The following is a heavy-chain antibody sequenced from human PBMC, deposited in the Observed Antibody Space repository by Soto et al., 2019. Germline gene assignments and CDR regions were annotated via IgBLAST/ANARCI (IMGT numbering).Heavy chain of an antibody. J-gene: IGHJ4*02. V-gene: IGHV4-31*03. Sequence: PSETLSLTCTVSGGSMSSEGYYWSWIRQHPGKGLEWIGYIYYSGLTDYNPSLKSRLTISVDNAKNSLYLQMNSLRAEDTALYYCAKAPYPNWNPFYGFDYWGQGTLVTVSS. CDR2: IYYSGLT. CDR3: AKAPYPNWNPFYGFDY. D-gene: IGHD1-1*01. CDR1: GGSMSSEGYY.